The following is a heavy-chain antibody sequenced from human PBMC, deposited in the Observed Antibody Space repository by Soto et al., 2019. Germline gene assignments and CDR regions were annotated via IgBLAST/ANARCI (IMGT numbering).Heavy chain of an antibody. J-gene: IGHJ5*02. D-gene: IGHD3-10*01. CDR1: GGSFSGYY. V-gene: IGHV4-34*01. Sequence: SETLSLTCAVYGGSFSGYYWSWIRQPPGKGLEWIGEINHSGSTNYNPSLKSRVTISVDTSKNQFSLKLSSVTAADTAVYYCARGGGYMVRGAKRWFDPWGQGTLVTVSS. CDR3: ARGGGYMVRGAKRWFDP. CDR2: INHSGST.